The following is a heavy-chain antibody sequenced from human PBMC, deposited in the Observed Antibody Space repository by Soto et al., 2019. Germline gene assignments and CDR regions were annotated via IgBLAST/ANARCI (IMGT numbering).Heavy chain of an antibody. CDR2: INAGNGNT. V-gene: IGHV1-3*01. Sequence: RASVQVSCKASGYTFTSYAMHWVRQATGQRLEWMGWINAGNGNTKYSQKFQGRVTITRDTSASTAYMELSSLRSEDTAVYYCAIDGKYSSSSDAPNPYYYYRMDVWGQGTTVTV. D-gene: IGHD6-13*01. CDR3: AIDGKYSSSSDAPNPYYYYRMDV. CDR1: GYTFTSYA. J-gene: IGHJ6*02.